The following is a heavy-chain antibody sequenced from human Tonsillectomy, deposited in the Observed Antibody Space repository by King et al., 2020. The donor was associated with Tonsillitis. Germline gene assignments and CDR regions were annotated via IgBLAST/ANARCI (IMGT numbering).Heavy chain of an antibody. V-gene: IGHV1-2*02. D-gene: IGHD2-15*01. CDR2: INPNSGGT. Sequence: VQLVESGAEVKKPGASVKVSCTASGYTFTGYYMHWVRQAPGQGLEWMGWINPNSGGTNYAQKFQGRVIMTRDTSISTAYMELSSLRSDDTAVYYCARALTYSSGLNFFDPWGQGTLVTVSS. CDR3: ARALTYSSGLNFFDP. CDR1: GYTFTGYY. J-gene: IGHJ5*02.